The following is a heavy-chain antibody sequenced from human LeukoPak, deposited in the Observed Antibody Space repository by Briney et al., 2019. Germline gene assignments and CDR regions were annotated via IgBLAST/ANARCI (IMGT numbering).Heavy chain of an antibody. CDR1: GGSISSYY. CDR2: IYTSGST. CDR3: ARERCSSTSCYSRYCYYMDV. J-gene: IGHJ6*03. V-gene: IGHV4-4*07. D-gene: IGHD2-2*01. Sequence: SETLSLTCTVSGGSISSYYWSWIRQPAGKGLEWIGRIYTSGSTNYNPSLKSRVTMSVDTSKNQFSLKLSSVTAADTAVYYCARERCSSTSCYSRYCYYMDVWGKGTTVTVSS.